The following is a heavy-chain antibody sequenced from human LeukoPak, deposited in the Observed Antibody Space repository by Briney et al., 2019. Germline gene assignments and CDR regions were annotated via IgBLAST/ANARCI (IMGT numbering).Heavy chain of an antibody. Sequence: GGSLRLSCAASGFTLSSYWMTWVRQAPGRGLEWVANIKGDGSEKYYADSVRGQFTISRDNAKNSLYLQMNSLRDEDTAVYYCARGGNIGYDYNAFDIWGQGAMVTVSS. V-gene: IGHV3-7*02. J-gene: IGHJ3*02. D-gene: IGHD3-22*01. CDR2: IKGDGSEK. CDR1: GFTLSSYW. CDR3: ARGGNIGYDYNAFDI.